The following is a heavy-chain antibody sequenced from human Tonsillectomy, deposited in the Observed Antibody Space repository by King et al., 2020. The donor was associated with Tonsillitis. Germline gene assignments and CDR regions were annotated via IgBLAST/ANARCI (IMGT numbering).Heavy chain of an antibody. J-gene: IGHJ4*02. V-gene: IGHV1-69*01. Sequence: QLVQSGAEVKKPVSSVKVSCKASGGSFSSYAISWVRQAPGQGLEWMGGISPSFCTENYAQKFQGSVKITAEESTSTAYMELSSLRSEDTAVYYCARCSTTMTTLYYFDYWGQGTLVTVSS. D-gene: IGHD2/OR15-2a*01. CDR3: ARCSTTMTTLYYFDY. CDR1: GGSFSSYA. CDR2: ISPSFCTE.